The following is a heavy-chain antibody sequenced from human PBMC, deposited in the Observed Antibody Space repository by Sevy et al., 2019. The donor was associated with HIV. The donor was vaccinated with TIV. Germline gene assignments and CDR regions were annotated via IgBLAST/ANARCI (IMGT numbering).Heavy chain of an antibody. CDR1: GYTFTSYG. CDR2: ISTYNGNI. D-gene: IGHD3-3*01. CDR3: ARGGEDFWRRVDY. Sequence: ASVKVSCKASGYTFTSYGITWVRQAPGQGLEWMGWISTYNGNINYAQNLQGRVTMTTDTSTSTAYMELRSLRSDDTAVYFCARGGEDFWRRVDYWGQGTLVTVSS. V-gene: IGHV1-18*01. J-gene: IGHJ4*02.